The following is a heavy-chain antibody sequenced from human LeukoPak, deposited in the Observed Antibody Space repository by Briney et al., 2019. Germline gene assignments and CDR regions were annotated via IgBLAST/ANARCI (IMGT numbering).Heavy chain of an antibody. CDR2: INPNSGGT. CDR1: GYTFTSYY. D-gene: IGHD5-12*01. Sequence: ASVKVSFKASGYTFTSYYMHWERHAPGQGLEWMGWINPNSGGTNYAQKFQGRVTMTRDTSISTAYMELSRLRSDDTAVYYCARRGGYDSGIDYWGQGTLVTVSS. V-gene: IGHV1-2*02. J-gene: IGHJ4*02. CDR3: ARRGGYDSGIDY.